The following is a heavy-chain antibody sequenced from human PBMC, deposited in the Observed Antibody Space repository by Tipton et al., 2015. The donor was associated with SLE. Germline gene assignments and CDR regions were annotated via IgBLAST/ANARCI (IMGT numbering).Heavy chain of an antibody. CDR2: INPYNDNT. J-gene: IGHJ6*03. CDR3: ARHPVAGYTYYMGV. CDR1: GYIFSTYG. V-gene: IGHV1-18*01. Sequence: QLAQSGAEVKKPGASVKVSCRASGYIFSTYGISWMRQAPGQGLEWMGWINPYNDNTDYVELLQGRVTMTTDTSTGTAYMELTSLNSDDTAIYYCARHPVAGYTYYMGVGGTGTTVTVSS. D-gene: IGHD5-24*01.